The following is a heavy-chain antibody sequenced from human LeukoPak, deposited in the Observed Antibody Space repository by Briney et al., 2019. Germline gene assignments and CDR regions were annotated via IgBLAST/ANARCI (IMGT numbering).Heavy chain of an antibody. J-gene: IGHJ4*02. Sequence: GRSLRLSCAASGFTFDDYAMHWVRQAPGKGLEWVSGISWNSGSIGYADSVKGRITISRDNAKHSLYLQMNSLRAEDTAVYYCARGPVLPGADNWGQGTLVTVSS. CDR1: GFTFDDYA. V-gene: IGHV3-9*01. D-gene: IGHD2-2*01. CDR3: ARGPVLPGADN. CDR2: ISWNSGSI.